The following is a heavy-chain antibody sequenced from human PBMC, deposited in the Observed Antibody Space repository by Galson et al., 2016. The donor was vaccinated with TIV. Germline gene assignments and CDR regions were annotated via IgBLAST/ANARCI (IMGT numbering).Heavy chain of an antibody. V-gene: IGHV3-30-3*01. Sequence: SLRLSCAASGLTLNNYAIHWVRQAPGKGLEWVATISYDGGYRSYEDSVKGRFTIYSDKSAHSLALQMDSLRPEDTGVYYCARARSTTRFGVDVWGQGTTVTVSS. CDR3: ARARSTTRFGVDV. CDR1: GLTLNNYA. CDR2: ISYDGGYR. J-gene: IGHJ6*02. D-gene: IGHD6-13*01.